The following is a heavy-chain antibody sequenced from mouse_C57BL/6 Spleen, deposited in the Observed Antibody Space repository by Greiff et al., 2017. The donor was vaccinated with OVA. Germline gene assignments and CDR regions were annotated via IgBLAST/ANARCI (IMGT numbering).Heavy chain of an antibody. CDR2: INPGSGGT. D-gene: IGHD1-1*02. J-gene: IGHJ3*01. V-gene: IGHV1-54*01. CDR3: ARGGGMEFAY. Sequence: QVQLKESGAELVRPGTSVKVSCKASGYAFTNYLIEWVKQRPGQGLEWIGVINPGSGGTNYNEKFKGKATLTADKSSSTAYMQLSSLTSEDSAVYFCARGGGMEFAYWGQGTLVTVSA. CDR1: GYAFTNYL.